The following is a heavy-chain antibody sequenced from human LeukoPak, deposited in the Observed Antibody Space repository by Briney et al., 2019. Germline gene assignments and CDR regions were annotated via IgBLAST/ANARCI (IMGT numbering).Heavy chain of an antibody. CDR3: AKDLNWSPLGFDY. J-gene: IGHJ4*02. CDR2: INGNGGST. CDR1: GIIFSSYA. V-gene: IGHV3-23*01. Sequence: PGGSLRLSCVASGIIFSSYAMNWVRQAPGKGLEWVSAINGNGGSTYYADSVKGRFTISRDNSKNTLYLQMNGLRAEDTAVYYCAKDLNWSPLGFDYWGQGTLVTVSS. D-gene: IGHD1-20*01.